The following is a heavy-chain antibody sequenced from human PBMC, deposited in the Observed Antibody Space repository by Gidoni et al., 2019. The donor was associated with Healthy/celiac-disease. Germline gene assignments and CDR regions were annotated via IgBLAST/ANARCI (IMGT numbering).Heavy chain of an antibody. Sequence: EVQLVESGGGLVKPGGSLRLSCAASGFTFSTYSMNWVRQAPGKGLEWVSSISSSSSYIYYADSVKGRFTISRDNAKNSLYLQMNSLRAEDTAVYYCARESENFGVVIMDFDYWGQGTLVTVSS. CDR2: ISSSSSYI. V-gene: IGHV3-21*01. J-gene: IGHJ4*02. D-gene: IGHD3-3*01. CDR1: GFTFSTYS. CDR3: ARESENFGVVIMDFDY.